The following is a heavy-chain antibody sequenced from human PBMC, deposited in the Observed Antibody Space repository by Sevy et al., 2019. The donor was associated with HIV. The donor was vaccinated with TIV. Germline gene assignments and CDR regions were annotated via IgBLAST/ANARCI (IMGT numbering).Heavy chain of an antibody. V-gene: IGHV3-23*01. CDR1: GFTFSNYA. CDR2: IMGSGDNT. J-gene: IGHJ6*02. CDR3: AKNDNFWSGYLAMDV. D-gene: IGHD3-3*01. Sequence: GGSLRPSCAASGFTFSNYAVKWVRQIPGKWLEWVSLIMGSGDNTYYADSVKGRFTISRDISYNTVTLQMISLGAADTAVYYGAKNDNFWSGYLAMDVWGQGTTVTVSS.